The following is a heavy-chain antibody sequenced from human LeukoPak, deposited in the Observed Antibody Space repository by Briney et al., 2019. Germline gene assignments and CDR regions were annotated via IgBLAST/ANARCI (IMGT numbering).Heavy chain of an antibody. V-gene: IGHV4-59*01. CDR1: GGSISSYY. D-gene: IGHD3-9*01. CDR2: IYYGGST. CDR3: AREDYDILTGDYWSYMDV. Sequence: SETLSLTCTVSGGSISSYYWSWIRQPPGKGLEWIGYIYYGGSTNYSPSLRSRLTLSVDTSKNQFSLKLSSVTAADTAVYYCAREDYDILTGDYWSYMDVWGKGTTVTISS. J-gene: IGHJ6*03.